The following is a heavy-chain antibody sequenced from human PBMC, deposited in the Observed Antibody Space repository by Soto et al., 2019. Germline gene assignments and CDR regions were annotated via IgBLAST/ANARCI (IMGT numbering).Heavy chain of an antibody. J-gene: IGHJ5*02. V-gene: IGHV4-4*07. CDR2: LHSTGAT. Sequence: ASETLSLTCTVSGGSINNYWWSWIRQAADKRLEWIGRLHSTGATNYNPSLGSRVTMSVDKSKNQFSLNLASVTAADTAVYYCVRDVPAAGTDWFDPWGQGTLVTVSS. CDR1: GGSINNYW. D-gene: IGHD6-13*01. CDR3: VRDVPAAGTDWFDP.